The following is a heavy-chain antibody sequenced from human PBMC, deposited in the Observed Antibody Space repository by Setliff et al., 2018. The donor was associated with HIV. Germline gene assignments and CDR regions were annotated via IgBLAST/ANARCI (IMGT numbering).Heavy chain of an antibody. Sequence: SETLSLTCTVSGGSISSTNYYWAWIRQPPGKGLEWIGSIYYSGITYYNSSLKSRVTISVDTSKNQFSLRLSSVTATDTAVHYCARLAMAAAGMRWFDPWGQGALVTISS. V-gene: IGHV4-39*01. CDR3: ARLAMAAAGMRWFDP. CDR1: GGSISSTNYY. D-gene: IGHD6-13*01. CDR2: IYYSGIT. J-gene: IGHJ5*02.